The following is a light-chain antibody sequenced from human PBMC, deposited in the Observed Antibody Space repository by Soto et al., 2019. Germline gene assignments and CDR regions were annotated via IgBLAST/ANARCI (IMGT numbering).Light chain of an antibody. CDR1: SSNIGNNY. V-gene: IGLV1-51*02. Sequence: QSVLTQPPSVSAAPGQTVTISCSGSSSNIGNNYVSWYQQLPGTAPKLLIYENNKRPSGIPDRFSGSKSGTSATLGITGLQTGDEADYYCGTWDSSLSAGEFGGGTQLTVL. CDR2: ENN. CDR3: GTWDSSLSAGE. J-gene: IGLJ3*02.